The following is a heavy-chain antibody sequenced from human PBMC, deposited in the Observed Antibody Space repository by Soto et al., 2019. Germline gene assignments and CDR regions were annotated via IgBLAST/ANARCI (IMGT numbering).Heavy chain of an antibody. CDR1: GGSISSGDYY. D-gene: IGHD5-18*01. CDR3: ARGFLGNSYGEYWYFDL. V-gene: IGHV4-30-4*01. J-gene: IGHJ2*01. CDR2: IYYSGST. Sequence: QVQLQESGPGLVKPSQTLSLTCTVSGGSISSGDYYWSWIRQPPGKGLEWIGYIYYSGSTYYNPSLKSRVTIAVXXSXNXXALKRSSVTAADTAVYYWARGFLGNSYGEYWYFDLWGRGTLVTVSS.